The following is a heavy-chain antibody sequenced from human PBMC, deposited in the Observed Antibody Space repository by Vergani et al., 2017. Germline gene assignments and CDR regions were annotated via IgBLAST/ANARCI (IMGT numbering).Heavy chain of an antibody. CDR2: ISGSGGST. V-gene: IGHV3-23*01. CDR3: AKGGEGDYGDYSLVNSYYYGMDV. Sequence: EVQLLESGGGLVQPGGSLRLSCAASGFTFSSYAMSWVRQAPGKGLEWVSAISGSGGSTYYADSVKGRFTISRDNSKNTLYLQMNSLRAEDTAVYYCAKGGEGDYGDYSLVNSYYYGMDVWGQGTTVTVSS. J-gene: IGHJ6*02. CDR1: GFTFSSYA. D-gene: IGHD4-17*01.